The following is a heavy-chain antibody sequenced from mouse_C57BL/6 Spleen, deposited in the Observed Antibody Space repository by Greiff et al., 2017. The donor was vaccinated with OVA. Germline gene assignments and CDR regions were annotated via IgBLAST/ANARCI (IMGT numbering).Heavy chain of an antibody. J-gene: IGHJ1*03. V-gene: IGHV1-77*01. CDR3: ARDTTVVARYFDV. CDR2: IGPGSGST. D-gene: IGHD1-1*01. CDR1: GYTFTDYY. Sequence: QVQLQQSGAELVKPGASVKISCKASGYTFTDYYINWVKQRPGQGLAWIGKIGPGSGSTYYNEKFKGKATLTADKSSRTAYMQLSSLTSEDSAVYFCARDTTVVARYFDVWGTGTTVTVSS.